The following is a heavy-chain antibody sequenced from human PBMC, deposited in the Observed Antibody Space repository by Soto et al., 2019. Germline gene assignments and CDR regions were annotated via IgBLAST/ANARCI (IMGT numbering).Heavy chain of an antibody. CDR1: VFTFRIYS. J-gene: IGHJ3*02. V-gene: IGHV3-33*01. Sequence: PRWSLRLSCSASVFTFRIYSMHWFRQSPGKGLEWVAVMWYDGTNKYYGESVKGRFTISRDNSENTLYLQMNSLRVEDTAVYYCARDATFGTKGGSFDIWGHGTLVTVSS. CDR3: ARDATFGTKGGSFDI. CDR2: MWYDGTNK. D-gene: IGHD3-16*01.